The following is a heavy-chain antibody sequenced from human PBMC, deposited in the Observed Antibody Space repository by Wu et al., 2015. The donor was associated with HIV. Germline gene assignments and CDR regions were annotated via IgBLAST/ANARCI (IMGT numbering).Heavy chain of an antibody. CDR3: ARGGIYYDSSGYYLDY. Sequence: QVQLVQSGAEVKKPGASVKVSCKASGYTFTGYYMHWVRQAPGQGLEWMGWINPNSGGTNYAQKFQGRVTMIRDTSISTAYMELSRLRSDDTAVYYCARGGIYYDSSGYYLDYWGQGTLVTVSS. J-gene: IGHJ4*02. D-gene: IGHD3-22*01. V-gene: IGHV1-2*02. CDR1: GYTFTGYY. CDR2: INPNSGGT.